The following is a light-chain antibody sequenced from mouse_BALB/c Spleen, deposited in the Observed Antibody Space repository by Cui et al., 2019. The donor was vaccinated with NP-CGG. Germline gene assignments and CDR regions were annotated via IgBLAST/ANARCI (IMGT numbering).Light chain of an antibody. J-gene: IGKJ1*01. CDR3: QQDSKLPRT. CDR1: QGIRNS. V-gene: IGKV10-94*01. CDR2: YPS. Sequence: DTQMTHTTSSLSASLGDRVTISCSESQGIRNSVNWDQQKPDGTVKLLIYYPSSLHSGVPSRFSGSGSGTDYSLTISNLEPEDIATYYCQQDSKLPRTFGGGTKLEIK.